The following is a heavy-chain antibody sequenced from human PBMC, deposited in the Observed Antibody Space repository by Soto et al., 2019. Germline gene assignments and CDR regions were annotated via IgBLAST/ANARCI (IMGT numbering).Heavy chain of an antibody. CDR1: GFTFSSYG. CDR3: AKDVADSSNYYYYGMDV. CDR2: ISYDGSNK. V-gene: IGHV3-30*18. J-gene: IGHJ6*02. Sequence: PGGSLRLSCAASGFTFSSYGMHWVRQAPGKGLEWVAVISYDGSNKYYADSVKGRFTISRDNSKNTLYLQMNSLRAEDTAVYYCAKDVADSSNYYYYGMDVWGQGTTVTVSS. D-gene: IGHD2-15*01.